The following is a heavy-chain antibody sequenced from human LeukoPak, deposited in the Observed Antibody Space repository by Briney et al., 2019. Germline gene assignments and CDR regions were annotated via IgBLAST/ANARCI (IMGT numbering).Heavy chain of an antibody. V-gene: IGHV4-31*03. CDR1: GGSISSGGYY. D-gene: IGHD5-12*01. CDR3: ARGIVATLFR. J-gene: IGHJ4*02. Sequence: SETLSLTCTVSGGSISSGGYYWSWIRQHPGKGLEWIGYIYYSGSTYYNPSLKSRVTISVDTSKNQFSLKLSSVTAADTAVYYCARGIVATLFRWGQGTLVTVSS. CDR2: IYYSGST.